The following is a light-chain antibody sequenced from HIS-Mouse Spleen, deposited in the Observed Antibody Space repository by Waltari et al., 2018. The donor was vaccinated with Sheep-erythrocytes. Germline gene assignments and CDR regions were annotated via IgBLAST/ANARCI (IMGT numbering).Light chain of an antibody. Sequence: QSALTQPASVSGSPGQSITISCTGTSSDVGGYNYVSWYQQHPGKAPKLMIYDVTTRPSGVSNRFSGSKSGNTASLPISGLQAEDEAYYYCSSYTSSSSYVFGTGTKVTVL. CDR2: DVT. J-gene: IGLJ1*01. V-gene: IGLV2-14*03. CDR1: SSDVGGYNY. CDR3: SSYTSSSSYV.